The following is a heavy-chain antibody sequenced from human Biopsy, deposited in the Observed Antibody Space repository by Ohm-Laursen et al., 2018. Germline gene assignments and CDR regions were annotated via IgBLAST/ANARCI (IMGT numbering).Heavy chain of an antibody. CDR2: ISWNSSRI. D-gene: IGHD5-24*01. Sequence: SLRLSCSASGFNFDDFAMHWVRQTPGKGLEWVSGISWNSSRIAYADSVKGRFTISRDNAKNSLYLQMNSLRAEDTALYYCAKGQAPDGYNYAFDIWGQGTMLTVS. CDR1: GFNFDDFA. J-gene: IGHJ3*02. V-gene: IGHV3-9*01. CDR3: AKGQAPDGYNYAFDI.